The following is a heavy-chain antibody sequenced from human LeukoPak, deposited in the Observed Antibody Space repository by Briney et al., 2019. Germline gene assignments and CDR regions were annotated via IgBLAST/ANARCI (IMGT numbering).Heavy chain of an antibody. CDR2: IYYSGST. J-gene: IGHJ3*02. Sequence: PSETLSLTCTVSGGSISSYYWCWIRQPPAQGLKRVGNIYYSGSTNYYHSLTSRVSVSVDTSKYQISLTLSSVTAADTAVYYCARVVCGGDCYLGAFDIWGQGTMVTVSS. CDR3: ARVVCGGDCYLGAFDI. V-gene: IGHV4-59*01. CDR1: GGSISSYY. D-gene: IGHD2-21*02.